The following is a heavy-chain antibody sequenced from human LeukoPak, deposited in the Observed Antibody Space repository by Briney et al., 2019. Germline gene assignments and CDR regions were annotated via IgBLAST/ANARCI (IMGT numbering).Heavy chain of an antibody. CDR1: GFTFTSSA. CDR2: IVVGSGNT. D-gene: IGHD7-27*01. Sequence: ASVKVSCKASGFTFTSSAMQWVRQARGQRLEWIGWIVVGSGNTNYAQKFQERVTITRDMSTSTAYMELSSLRSEDTAVYYCAADSLELGRDAFDIWGQGTMVTVSS. CDR3: AADSLELGRDAFDI. V-gene: IGHV1-58*02. J-gene: IGHJ3*02.